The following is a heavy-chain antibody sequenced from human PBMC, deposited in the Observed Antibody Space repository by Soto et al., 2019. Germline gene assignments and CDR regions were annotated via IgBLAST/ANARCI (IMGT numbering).Heavy chain of an antibody. V-gene: IGHV4-4*02. CDR1: SGSISSSNW. CDR3: ARDQGQWPHLDY. D-gene: IGHD6-19*01. Sequence: SETLSLTCAVSSGSISSSNWWSWVHQPPGKGLEWIGEIYHSGSTNYNPSLKSRVTISVDKSKNQFSLKLSSVTAADTAVYYCARDQGQWPHLDYWGQGTLVTVSS. J-gene: IGHJ4*02. CDR2: IYHSGST.